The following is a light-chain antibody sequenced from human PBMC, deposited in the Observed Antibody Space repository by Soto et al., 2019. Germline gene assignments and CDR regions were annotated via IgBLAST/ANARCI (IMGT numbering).Light chain of an antibody. V-gene: IGKV3-15*01. CDR3: QQYNTGLPWT. CDR1: QSVSSN. CDR2: GAS. Sequence: EIVMTQSPATLSVSPGERATLSCRASQSVSSNLAWYQQKPGQAPRLLIYGASTRATGIPARFSGSGSGTEFTLTISSLQFEDFAVFYCQQYNTGLPWTFGQGTRVDIK. J-gene: IGKJ1*01.